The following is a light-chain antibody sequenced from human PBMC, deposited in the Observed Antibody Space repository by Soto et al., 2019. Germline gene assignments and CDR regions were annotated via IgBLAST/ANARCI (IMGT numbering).Light chain of an antibody. V-gene: IGLV4-69*01. Sequence: QSVLTQSPSASASLGASVKLTCTLSSGHSSYAIAWHQQQPEKGPRYLMKLNSDGSHSKGDGIPDRFSGSNSGAERYLTISSLQSEDEADYYCQTWGTGIHWVFGGGTKLTVL. CDR2: LNSDGSH. J-gene: IGLJ3*02. CDR1: SGHSSYA. CDR3: QTWGTGIHWV.